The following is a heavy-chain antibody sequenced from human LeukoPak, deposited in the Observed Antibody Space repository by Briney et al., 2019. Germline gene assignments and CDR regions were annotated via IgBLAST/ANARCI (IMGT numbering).Heavy chain of an antibody. CDR1: GFTFSSYA. CDR3: AKAASGWRAPFDY. Sequence: GGSLRLSCVASGFTFSSYAMSWVHQAPGKGLEWVSAISGSGDSTYYADSVKGRFTISRDNSKNTLYLQMISLRAEDTAAYYCAKAASGWRAPFDYWGQGTLVTVSS. CDR2: ISGSGDST. V-gene: IGHV3-23*01. J-gene: IGHJ4*02. D-gene: IGHD6-19*01.